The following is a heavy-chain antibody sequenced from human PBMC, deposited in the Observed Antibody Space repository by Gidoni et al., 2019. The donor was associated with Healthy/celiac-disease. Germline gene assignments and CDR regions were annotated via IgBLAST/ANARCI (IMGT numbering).Heavy chain of an antibody. CDR1: GLPFSSYA. CDR3: AKDSYRLGDAFDI. D-gene: IGHD7-27*01. V-gene: IGHV3-23*01. Sequence: EVQLLESGGGLVQPGGSLRLSCAAPGLPFSSYAMSWVRQAPGKGLEWVSAISGSGGSTYYADSVKGRFTISRDNSKNTLYLQMNSLRAEDTAVYYCAKDSYRLGDAFDIWGQGTMVTVSS. CDR2: ISGSGGST. J-gene: IGHJ3*02.